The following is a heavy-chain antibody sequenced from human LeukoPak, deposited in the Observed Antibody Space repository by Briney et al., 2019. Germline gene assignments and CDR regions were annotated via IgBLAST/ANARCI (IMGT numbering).Heavy chain of an antibody. V-gene: IGHV3-48*01. Sequence: GGSLRLSCAASGFTFSSYSMNWVRQAPGKGLEWVSYISSSSSTIYYADSVKGRFTISRDNAKNSLYLQMNSLRAEDTAVYYCAKVGDFWSGYYTSYFDYWGQGTLVTVSS. D-gene: IGHD3-3*01. CDR1: GFTFSSYS. J-gene: IGHJ4*02. CDR2: ISSSSSTI. CDR3: AKVGDFWSGYYTSYFDY.